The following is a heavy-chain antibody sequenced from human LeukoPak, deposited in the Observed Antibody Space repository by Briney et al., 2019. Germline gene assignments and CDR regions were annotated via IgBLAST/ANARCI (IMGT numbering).Heavy chain of an antibody. V-gene: IGHV1-69*13. CDR2: IIPIFGTA. CDR1: GGTFSSYA. Sequence: SVKVSCKASGGTFSSYAISWVRQAPGQGLEWMGGIIPIFGTANYAQKFQGRVTITADESTSTAYMELSSLRSEDTAVYYCARGVVPAAIGYYYYYMDVWGKGTTVTVSS. CDR3: ARGVVPAAIGYYYYYMDV. D-gene: IGHD2-2*02. J-gene: IGHJ6*03.